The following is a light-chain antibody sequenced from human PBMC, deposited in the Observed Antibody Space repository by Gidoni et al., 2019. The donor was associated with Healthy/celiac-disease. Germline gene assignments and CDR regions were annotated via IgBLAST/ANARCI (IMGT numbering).Light chain of an antibody. J-gene: IGLJ3*02. V-gene: IGLV1-44*01. CDR1: S. CDR2: SNN. Sequence: QSVLTQPPSASGTPGQRVTISCSGSSPKLLISSNNQRPSGVPDRFSGSKSGTPASLAISGLPSEDEADYYCAAWDDSLNGWVFGGGTKLTVL. CDR3: AAWDDSLNGWV.